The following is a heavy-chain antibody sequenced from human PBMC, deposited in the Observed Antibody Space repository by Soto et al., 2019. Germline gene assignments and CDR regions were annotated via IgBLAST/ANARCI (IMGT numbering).Heavy chain of an antibody. CDR3: ARARMVRGVIYYYGMDV. J-gene: IGHJ6*02. Sequence: SETLSLTCTDSGGSISSTTYYWGWIRQPPGRGLEWIGTIYYSGSTYYTPSLKSRVTISVDTSKNQFSLKLSSVTAADTAVYYCARARMVRGVIYYYGMDVWGQGTTVTVSS. CDR2: IYYSGST. V-gene: IGHV4-39*01. CDR1: GGSISSTTYY. D-gene: IGHD3-10*01.